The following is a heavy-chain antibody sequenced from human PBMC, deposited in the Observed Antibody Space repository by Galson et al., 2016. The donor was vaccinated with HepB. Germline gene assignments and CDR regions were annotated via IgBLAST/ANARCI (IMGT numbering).Heavy chain of an antibody. Sequence: SLRLSCAISGFTFNDYDMHWLRQGTGESLEWVATMGPFGDKHYPGSVKGRFTVSRESAENSLYLQMDSLRAGDSGMYYCASGPHWNLAYWGRGALGTVSS. D-gene: IGHD1-1*01. CDR2: MGPFGDK. CDR3: ASGPHWNLAY. CDR1: GFTFNDYD. V-gene: IGHV3-13*01. J-gene: IGHJ4*02.